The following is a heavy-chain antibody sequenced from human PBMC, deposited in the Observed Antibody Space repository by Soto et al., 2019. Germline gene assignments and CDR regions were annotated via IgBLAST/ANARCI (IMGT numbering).Heavy chain of an antibody. Sequence: PGGSLRLSCAASGFTFSNYAMSWVRQAPGRGLEWVSGISGSGGSTYYANSVQGRFTISRDNSKNTVYLQMGSLRPEDMAVYYCARRARPDFYYMDVWGKGTTVTVSS. CDR3: ARRARPDFYYMDV. CDR1: GFTFSNYA. D-gene: IGHD6-6*01. J-gene: IGHJ6*03. CDR2: ISGSGGST. V-gene: IGHV3-23*01.